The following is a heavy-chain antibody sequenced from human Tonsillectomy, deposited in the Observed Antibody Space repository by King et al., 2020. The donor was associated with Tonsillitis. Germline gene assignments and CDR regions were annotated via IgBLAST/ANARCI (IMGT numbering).Heavy chain of an antibody. CDR1: GYTFTDYF. J-gene: IGHJ4*02. Sequence: VQLVESGAEVKSPGASVKVSCKTSGYTFTDYFIHWVRQAPGQGLEWMAAIKGSGDITNYVQKFQGRVTLTRDTSTSTVYMEVRSLRSEDTAVYYCGRELDSTFYLDYWGQGTLVTVSS. D-gene: IGHD1-1*01. V-gene: IGHV1-46*03. CDR2: IKGSGDIT. CDR3: GRELDSTFYLDY.